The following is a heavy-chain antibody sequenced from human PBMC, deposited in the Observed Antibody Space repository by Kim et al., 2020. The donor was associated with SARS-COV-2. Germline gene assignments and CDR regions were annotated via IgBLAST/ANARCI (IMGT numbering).Heavy chain of an antibody. Sequence: DSVKGRFTISRDNAKNSLYLQMNSLRAEDTAVYYCAILGTFPVPNYGMDVWGQGTTVTVSS. J-gene: IGHJ6*02. D-gene: IGHD1-1*01. V-gene: IGHV3-7*01. CDR3: AILGTFPVPNYGMDV.